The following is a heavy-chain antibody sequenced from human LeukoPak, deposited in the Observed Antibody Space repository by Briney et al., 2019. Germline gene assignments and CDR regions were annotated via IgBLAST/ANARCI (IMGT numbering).Heavy chain of an antibody. Sequence: PSETLSLTCAVSGYSISSGYYWGWIRQPPGKGLEWLGSIYHTGSIYDNTSLKSRVTTSVDTSKNQFSLKLSSVTAADTAVYYCASQDTGFDYWGQGTLVTVSS. J-gene: IGHJ4*02. V-gene: IGHV4-38-2*01. CDR2: IYHTGSI. D-gene: IGHD3-10*01. CDR3: ASQDTGFDY. CDR1: GYSISSGYY.